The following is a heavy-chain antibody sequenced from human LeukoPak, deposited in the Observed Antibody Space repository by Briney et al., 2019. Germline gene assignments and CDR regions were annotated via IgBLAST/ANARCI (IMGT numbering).Heavy chain of an antibody. Sequence: PSGTLSLTCAVSGGSISSSNWWSWVRQPPGKGLEWIGEIYHSGSSNCNPSLKSRVNISVDKSKNQLSLKLNSVTAADTAVYYCARGGYNYGSNFFDYWGQGTLVTVSS. D-gene: IGHD5-18*01. V-gene: IGHV4-4*02. CDR3: ARGGYNYGSNFFDY. CDR1: GGSISSSNW. CDR2: IYHSGSS. J-gene: IGHJ4*02.